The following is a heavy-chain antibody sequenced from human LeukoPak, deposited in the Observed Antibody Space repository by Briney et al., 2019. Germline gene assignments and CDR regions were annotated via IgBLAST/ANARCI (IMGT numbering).Heavy chain of an antibody. D-gene: IGHD5-12*01. CDR3: ARASYSGPRFNY. CDR2: INPSGGST. V-gene: IGHV1-46*01. CDR1: RYTFTTYY. Sequence: GAPVKGSCKASRYTFTTYYMHWVRQAPGQGREWMGIINPSGGSTSSAQKFQGRVTMTGDTSTSTVYMELSSLGSEDTAVYYWARASYSGPRFNYWGQGTLVTVSS. J-gene: IGHJ4*02.